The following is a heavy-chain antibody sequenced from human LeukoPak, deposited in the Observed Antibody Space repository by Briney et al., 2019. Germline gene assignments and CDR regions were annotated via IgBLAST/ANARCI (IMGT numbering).Heavy chain of an antibody. J-gene: IGHJ5*01. CDR2: INTSGTT. V-gene: IGHV4-4*07. CDR1: GGSISGYY. D-gene: IGHD2/OR15-2a*01. Sequence: SETLSLTCTVSGGSISGYYWSWIRQPAGKGPEWMGRINTSGTTRYDPSLKSRVTMSVDTSKNQFSLKLTSETAADTAVYYCAGGLSASYDFNWFDSWGQGTLVTVSS. CDR3: AGGLSASYDFNWFDS.